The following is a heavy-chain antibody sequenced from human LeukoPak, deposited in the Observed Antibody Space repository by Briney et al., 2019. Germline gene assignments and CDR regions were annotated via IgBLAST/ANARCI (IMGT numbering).Heavy chain of an antibody. D-gene: IGHD6-13*01. CDR2: IKQDGSEK. CDR1: GFTFSSYW. Sequence: PGGSLRLSCVASGFTFSSYWMSWVRQAPGKGLEWVANIKQDGSEKYYVDSVKGRFTISRDNAKNSLYLQMNSLRAEDTAVYYCARRSSWLDYWGQGTLVTVSS. V-gene: IGHV3-7*01. J-gene: IGHJ4*02. CDR3: ARRSSWLDY.